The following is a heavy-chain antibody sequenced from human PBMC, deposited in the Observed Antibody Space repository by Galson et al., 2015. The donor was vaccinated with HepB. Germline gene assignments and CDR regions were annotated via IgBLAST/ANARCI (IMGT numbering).Heavy chain of an antibody. D-gene: IGHD3-22*01. CDR2: ISSNGGST. CDR1: GFTFSSYA. Sequence: SLRLSCAASGFTFSSYAMHWVRQAPGKGLEYVSAISSNGGSTYYADSVKGRFTISRDNSKNTLYLQMNSLRAEDTAVYYCARVADYYDSSGYHWRAGAFDIWGQGTMVTVSS. V-gene: IGHV3-64*04. J-gene: IGHJ3*02. CDR3: ARVADYYDSSGYHWRAGAFDI.